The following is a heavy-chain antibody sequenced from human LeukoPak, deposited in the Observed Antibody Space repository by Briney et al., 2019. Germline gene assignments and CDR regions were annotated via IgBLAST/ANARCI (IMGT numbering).Heavy chain of an antibody. CDR1: GGTFSSYA. Sequence: VASVKVSCKASGGTFSSYAISWVRQAPGQGLEWMGRIIPILGIANYAQKFQGRVTITVDKSTSTAYMELSSLRSEDTAVYYCARDYYYDSSGYYEYYFDYWGQGTLVTVSS. D-gene: IGHD3-22*01. CDR2: IIPILGIA. J-gene: IGHJ4*02. CDR3: ARDYYYDSSGYYEYYFDY. V-gene: IGHV1-69*04.